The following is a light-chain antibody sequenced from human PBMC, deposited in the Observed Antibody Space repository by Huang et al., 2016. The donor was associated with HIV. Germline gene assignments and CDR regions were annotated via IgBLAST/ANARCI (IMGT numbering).Light chain of an antibody. Sequence: DIVMTQSPDSLAVSLGEAATLTCRSSQRVLSSATNKNYLAWFQQKSGQSPKLLMFWAAIREAGVPDRFSGSGSGTHFTLTINNVKTEDVAIYDCQQYYTSPQTFGPGTRVEI. CDR2: WAA. J-gene: IGKJ1*01. V-gene: IGKV4-1*01. CDR3: QQYYTSPQT. CDR1: QRVLSSATNKNY.